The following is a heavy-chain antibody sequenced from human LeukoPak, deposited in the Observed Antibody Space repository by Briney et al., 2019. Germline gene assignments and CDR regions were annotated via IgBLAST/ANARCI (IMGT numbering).Heavy chain of an antibody. CDR3: ARQGYDSSSWYAAFDI. CDR2: IYYSGST. Sequence: SETLSLTCTVSGGSISSSSYYWGWIRQPPGKGLEWIGSIYYSGSTYYNPSLKSRVTISVDTSKNQFSLKLSSVTAADTAVYYCARQGYDSSSWYAAFDIWGQGTMVTVSS. V-gene: IGHV4-39*01. D-gene: IGHD6-13*01. J-gene: IGHJ3*02. CDR1: GGSISSSSYY.